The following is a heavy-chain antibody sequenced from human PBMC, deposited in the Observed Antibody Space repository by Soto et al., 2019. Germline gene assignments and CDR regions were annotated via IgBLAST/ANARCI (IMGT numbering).Heavy chain of an antibody. V-gene: IGHV4-59*12. D-gene: IGHD3-22*01. Sequence: SETLSLTCTVYGGSISSDYWSWIRQPPGKGLEWIGFIYYSGSINYNPSFKSRVAISVDTSKNQFSLNLTSVTAADTAVYYCTRDALTGYYYEKWGRGTLVTVSS. CDR2: IYYSGSI. CDR3: TRDALTGYYYEK. CDR1: GGSISSDY. J-gene: IGHJ4*02.